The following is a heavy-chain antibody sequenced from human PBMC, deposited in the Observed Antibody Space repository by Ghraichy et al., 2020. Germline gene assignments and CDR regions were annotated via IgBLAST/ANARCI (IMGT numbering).Heavy chain of an antibody. J-gene: IGHJ4*02. V-gene: IGHV3-23*01. CDR1: GFTFSSYA. CDR3: AKDQVYRSSWWGGY. D-gene: IGHD6-13*01. CDR2: ISGSGGST. Sequence: GGSLRLSCAASGFTFSSYAMSWVRQAPGKGLEWVSAISGSGGSTYYADSVKGRFTISRDNSKNTLYLQMNSLRAEDTAVYYCAKDQVYRSSWWGGYWGQGTLVTVSS.